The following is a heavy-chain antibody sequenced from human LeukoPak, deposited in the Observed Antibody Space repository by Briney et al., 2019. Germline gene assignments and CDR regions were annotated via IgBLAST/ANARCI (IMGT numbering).Heavy chain of an antibody. CDR2: IYPGDSDT. Sequence: GESLKISCKDSGYSFTSYWICWVRQMPGKGLEWMGIIYPGDSDTRYSPSFQGQVTISADKSISTAYLQWSSLKASDTAMYYCARHRLISSSLPWFDPWGQGTLVTVSS. J-gene: IGHJ5*02. V-gene: IGHV5-51*01. D-gene: IGHD6-13*01. CDR1: GYSFTSYW. CDR3: ARHRLISSSLPWFDP.